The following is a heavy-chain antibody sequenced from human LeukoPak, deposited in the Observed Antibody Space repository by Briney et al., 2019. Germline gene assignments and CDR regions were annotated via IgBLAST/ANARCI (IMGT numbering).Heavy chain of an antibody. CDR2: IKQDGAEK. V-gene: IGHV3-7*01. D-gene: IGHD1-26*01. J-gene: IGHJ4*02. CDR1: GFRFGDYW. CDR3: ARVGAWDLQRVFDY. Sequence: GGSLRLSCAASGFRFGDYWMTWARHVPGKGLEWVANIKQDGAEKHYAESVEGRFIISRDNANNSLYLELDSLKVEDTAVYYCARVGAWDLQRVFDYWGQGTLVTVSS.